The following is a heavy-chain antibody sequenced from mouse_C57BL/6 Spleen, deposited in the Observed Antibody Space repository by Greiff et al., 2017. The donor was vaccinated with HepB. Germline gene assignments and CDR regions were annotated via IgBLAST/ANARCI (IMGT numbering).Heavy chain of an antibody. CDR1: GYTFTSYW. CDR2: IHPNSGST. CDR3: AQFITTVVASRDY. J-gene: IGHJ2*01. D-gene: IGHD1-1*01. Sequence: QVQLQQPGAELVKPGASVKLSCKASGYTFTSYWMHWVKQRPGQGLEWIGMIHPNSGSTKYNEKFKSKATLTVDKSSSTAYMQLSSLTSEDSAVYYCAQFITTVVASRDYWGQGTTLTVSS. V-gene: IGHV1-64*01.